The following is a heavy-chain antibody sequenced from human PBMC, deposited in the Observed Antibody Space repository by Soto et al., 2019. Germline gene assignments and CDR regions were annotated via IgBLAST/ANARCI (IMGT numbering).Heavy chain of an antibody. J-gene: IGHJ4*02. CDR1: GFIFSSYS. CDR3: ATGLVTMIVVVRDY. V-gene: IGHV3-48*01. CDR2: ISSSSSTI. Sequence: GGSLRLSCAASGFIFSSYSMNWVRQAPGKGLEWISYISSSSSTIYYADSVKGRFTISRDNAKNSLYLQMNSLRAEDTAVYYCATGLVTMIVVVRDYWGQGTLVTVSS. D-gene: IGHD3-22*01.